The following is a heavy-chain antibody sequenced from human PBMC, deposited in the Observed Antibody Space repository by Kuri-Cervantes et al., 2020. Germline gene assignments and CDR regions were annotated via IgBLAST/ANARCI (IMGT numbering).Heavy chain of an antibody. V-gene: IGHV3-11*04. CDR3: ARGHIRFVDY. CDR1: GFTFSDYY. Sequence: GESLKISCAASGFTFSDYYMSWIRQAPGKGLEWVSYISSSGSTIYHADSVKGRFTISRDNAKNSLYLQMNSLRAEDTAVYYCARGHIRFVDYWGQGTLVTVSS. CDR2: ISSSGSTI. D-gene: IGHD3-3*01. J-gene: IGHJ4*02.